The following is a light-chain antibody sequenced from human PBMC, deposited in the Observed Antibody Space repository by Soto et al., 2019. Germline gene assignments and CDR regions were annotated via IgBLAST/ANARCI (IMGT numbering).Light chain of an antibody. CDR1: QSISNH. CDR3: QQSYSTPWT. J-gene: IGKJ1*01. Sequence: IQMTQSPSSLSASVEDRVIITCRASQSISNHLNWYQQKPGKAPKLLIYAASSLQSGVPSRFSGSGSGTDVTLTISSLQPEDFATYYCQQSYSTPWTFGQGTKVDIK. V-gene: IGKV1-39*01. CDR2: AAS.